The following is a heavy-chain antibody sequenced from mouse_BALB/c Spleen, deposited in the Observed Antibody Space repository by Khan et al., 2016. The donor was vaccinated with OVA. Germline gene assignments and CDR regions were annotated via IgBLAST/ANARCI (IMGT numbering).Heavy chain of an antibody. CDR2: INPSNGYT. Sequence: QVQLQQSGAELARPGASVKMSCKASGYTFTSYTIHWIKLRPGQGLEWIGYINPSNGYTNYNQKFKDKATLTADKSSTTAYMELSSLTSDDPALDNCVRDGAYHRNDGWFAYWGQGTLVTVSA. D-gene: IGHD2-14*01. CDR1: GYTFTSYT. CDR3: VRDGAYHRNDGWFAY. J-gene: IGHJ3*01. V-gene: IGHV1-4*01.